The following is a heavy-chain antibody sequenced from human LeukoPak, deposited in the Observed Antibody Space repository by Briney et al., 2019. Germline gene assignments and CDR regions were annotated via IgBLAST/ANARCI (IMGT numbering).Heavy chain of an antibody. CDR2: ISWNSGSI. CDR1: GFTFDDYA. D-gene: IGHD6-6*01. V-gene: IGHV3-9*01. J-gene: IGHJ4*02. Sequence: SGRSLRLSCAASGFTFDDYAMHWVRQAPGKGLEWVSSISWNSGSIAYAGSVKGRFTISRDNAKNSLYLQMNSLRAEDTAFYYCAKATYSTSPGYYFDYWGRGTLVTVSS. CDR3: AKATYSTSPGYYFDY.